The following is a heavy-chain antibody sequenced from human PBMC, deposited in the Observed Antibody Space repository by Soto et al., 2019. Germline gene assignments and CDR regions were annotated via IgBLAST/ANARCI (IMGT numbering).Heavy chain of an antibody. CDR2: MYNIGST. D-gene: IGHD2-21*02. V-gene: IGHV4-59*01. CDR3: ARDLWGYCGTDCYPLDV. J-gene: IGHJ6*02. CDR1: GGSISSYY. Sequence: SETLSLTCTVSGGSISSYYWSWIRQPPGKGLEWFGYMYNIGSTVYNPSFKSRVTISVDTSKNQFSLKLNSVTAADTALYYCARDLWGYCGTDCYPLDVWGQGTTVTVSS.